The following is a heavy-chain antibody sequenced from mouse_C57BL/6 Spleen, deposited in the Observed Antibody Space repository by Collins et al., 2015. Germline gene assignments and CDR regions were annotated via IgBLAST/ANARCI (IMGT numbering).Heavy chain of an antibody. D-gene: IGHD2-3*01. J-gene: IGHJ4*01. CDR1: GYTFTSYW. CDR3: ARTYLSMDDGYPYYAMDY. CDR2: IHPNSGST. Sequence: QVQLQQPGAELVKPGASVKLSCKASGYTFTSYWMHWVKQRPGQGLEWIGMIHPNSGSTNYNEKFKSKATLTVDKSSSTAYMQLSSLTSEDSAVYYCARTYLSMDDGYPYYAMDYWGQGTSVTVSS. V-gene: IGHV1-64*01.